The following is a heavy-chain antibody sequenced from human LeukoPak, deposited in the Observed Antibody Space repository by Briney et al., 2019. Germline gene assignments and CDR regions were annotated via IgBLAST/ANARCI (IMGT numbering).Heavy chain of an antibody. D-gene: IGHD6-6*01. CDR2: MNPNSGNT. Sequence: GASVKVSCKASGYTFTSYDMNWVRQATGQGLEWMGWMNPNSGNTGYAQKFQGRVNMTRNTSISTAYMELSRLKSEDTAVYYCARRRSGSSGPPSEHWGQGTLVPVFS. V-gene: IGHV1-8*01. CDR1: GYTFTSYD. CDR3: ARRRSGSSGPPSEH. J-gene: IGHJ4*02.